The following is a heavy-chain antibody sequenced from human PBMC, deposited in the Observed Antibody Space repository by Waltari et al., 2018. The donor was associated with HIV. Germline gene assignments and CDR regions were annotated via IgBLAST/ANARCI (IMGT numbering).Heavy chain of an antibody. J-gene: IGHJ3*02. V-gene: IGHV3-53*01. CDR1: GFTVSSNY. CDR3: ARSYYYDSNSDAFDI. CDR2: IYSGGSK. Sequence: EVQLVESGGGLIQPGGSLRHSCAASGFTVSSNYISWVRKTPGKGLEWVSVIYSGGSKYYADSVKGRFTISRDNSKNTLYLQMNSLRAEDTAVYYCARSYYYDSNSDAFDIWGQGTMVTVSS. D-gene: IGHD3-22*01.